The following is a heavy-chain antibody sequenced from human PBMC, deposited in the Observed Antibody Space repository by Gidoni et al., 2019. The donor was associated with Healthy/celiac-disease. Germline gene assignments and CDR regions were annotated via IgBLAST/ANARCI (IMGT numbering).Heavy chain of an antibody. J-gene: IGHJ4*02. D-gene: IGHD4-17*01. CDR1: GGAISSYY. CDR2: IYYSGST. V-gene: IGHV4-59*01. CDR3: ARSTVTLHYPFDY. Sequence: QVQLQESGPGLVKPSETRALTCTVTGGAISSYYWSWIRQPPGQGLEWIGYIYYSGSTNYNPSLKSRVTISVDTSKNQFSLKLSSVTAADTAAYYCARSTVTLHYPFDYWGQGTLVTVSS.